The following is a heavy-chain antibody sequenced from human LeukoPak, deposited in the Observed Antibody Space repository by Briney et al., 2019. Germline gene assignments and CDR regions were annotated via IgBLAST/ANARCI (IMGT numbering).Heavy chain of an antibody. D-gene: IGHD3-3*01. V-gene: IGHV3-21*06. CDR1: GFTFSSYS. CDR3: ARGITIFGVANWFDP. CDR2: ISGSSAYI. Sequence: GGSLRLSCAASGFTFSSYSMNWVRQAPGKGLEWVSSISGSSAYIYYADSVKGRFTISRDNAKNSLYVQMNSLSAEDAAVYYCARGITIFGVANWFDPWGQGTLVTVSS. J-gene: IGHJ5*02.